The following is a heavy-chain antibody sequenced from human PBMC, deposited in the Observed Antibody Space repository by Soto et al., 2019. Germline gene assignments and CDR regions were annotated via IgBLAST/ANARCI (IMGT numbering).Heavy chain of an antibody. J-gene: IGHJ4*02. Sequence: EVQLLESGGGLVQPGGSLRLSCAASGFTFTTRAMSWVRQAPGKGLQWGSGISASGGTTYYADSVKGRLTISRDNSKNMLYLLMTSLRDDDTAVYYCTTGTQNFDYWGRGTRVTVSS. CDR2: ISASGGTT. V-gene: IGHV3-23*01. CDR1: GFTFTTRA. D-gene: IGHD3-10*01. CDR3: TTGTQNFDY.